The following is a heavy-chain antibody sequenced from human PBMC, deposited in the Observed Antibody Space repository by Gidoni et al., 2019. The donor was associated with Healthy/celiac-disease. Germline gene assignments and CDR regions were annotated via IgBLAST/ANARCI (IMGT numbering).Heavy chain of an antibody. CDR3: ARENSLAAAGIYYGMDV. D-gene: IGHD6-13*01. V-gene: IGHV1-2*04. J-gene: IGHJ6*02. Sequence: QVQLVQYGAEVKKPAASVKVSGKAAGDTCTGHYMHWVRQAPGQGLEWMGSINPNSGVTNYAQKFQGWVTMARDTSISTAYMELTRLRSDDTAVYYCARENSLAAAGIYYGMDVWGQVPTVTVSS. CDR2: INPNSGVT. CDR1: GDTCTGHY.